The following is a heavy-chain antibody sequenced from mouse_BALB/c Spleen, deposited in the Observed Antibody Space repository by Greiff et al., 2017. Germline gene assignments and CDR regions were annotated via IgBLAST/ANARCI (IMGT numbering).Heavy chain of an antibody. CDR1: GYTFTNYW. V-gene: IGHV1-63*02. CDR2: IYPGGGYT. D-gene: IGHD2-14*01. CDR3: ARKGRDDDGGYAMDY. J-gene: IGHJ4*01. Sequence: QVQLQQSGAELVRPGTSVKISCKASGYTFTNYWLGWVKQRPGHGLEWIGDIYPGGGYTNYNEKFKGKATLTADTSSSTAYMQLSSLTSEDSAVYFCARKGRDDDGGYAMDYWGQGTSVTVSS.